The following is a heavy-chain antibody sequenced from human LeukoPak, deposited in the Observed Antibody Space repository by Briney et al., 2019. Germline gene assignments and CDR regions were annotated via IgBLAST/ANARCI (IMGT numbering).Heavy chain of an antibody. Sequence: SQTLSLTCAVYGGSFSGYYCSWIRQPPGKGLEWIGEINHSGSTNYNPSLKSRVTISVDTSKNQFSLKLSSVTAADTAVYYCASRTSFDYWGQGTLVTVSS. CDR1: GGSFSGYY. J-gene: IGHJ4*02. V-gene: IGHV4-34*01. CDR3: ASRTSFDY. CDR2: INHSGST.